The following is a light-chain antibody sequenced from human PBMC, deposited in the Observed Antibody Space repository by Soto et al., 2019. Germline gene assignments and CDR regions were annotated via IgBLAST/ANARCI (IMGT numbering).Light chain of an antibody. Sequence: EIVMTQSPATLSVSPGERATLSCRASQSISSNLAWYQQKPGQGPRLLIYDASTRATGIPARFSGSGSRTDFTLTISSLQSEDFAVYYCQQYNNWLKWTFGQGTKVEIK. J-gene: IGKJ1*01. CDR2: DAS. V-gene: IGKV3-15*01. CDR1: QSISSN. CDR3: QQYNNWLKWT.